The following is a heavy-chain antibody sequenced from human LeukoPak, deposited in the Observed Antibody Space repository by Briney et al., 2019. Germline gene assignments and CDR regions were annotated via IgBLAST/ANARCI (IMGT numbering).Heavy chain of an antibody. J-gene: IGHJ4*02. Sequence: GGSLRLSCAASGFTFSSYSMNWVRQAPGKGLEWVSSISSSSSYIYYADSVKGRFTISRDNAKNSLYLQMNSLRAEDTAVYYCAREFTIFGVVIPFDYWGQGTLVTVFS. CDR2: ISSSSSYI. D-gene: IGHD3-3*01. CDR3: AREFTIFGVVIPFDY. CDR1: GFTFSSYS. V-gene: IGHV3-21*01.